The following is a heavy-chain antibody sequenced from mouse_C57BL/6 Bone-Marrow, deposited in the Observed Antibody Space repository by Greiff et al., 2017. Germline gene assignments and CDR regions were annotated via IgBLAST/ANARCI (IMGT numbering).Heavy chain of an antibody. CDR3: ARRGIYYDYGAWFAY. CDR2: ISSGGSYT. D-gene: IGHD2-4*01. J-gene: IGHJ3*01. Sequence: EVKLMESGGDLVKPGGSLKLSCAASGFTFSSYGMSWVRQTPDKRLEWVATISSGGSYTYYPDSVKGRFTISRDNAKNTLYLQMSSLKSEDTAMYYCARRGIYYDYGAWFAYWGQGTLVTVSA. CDR1: GFTFSSYG. V-gene: IGHV5-6*02.